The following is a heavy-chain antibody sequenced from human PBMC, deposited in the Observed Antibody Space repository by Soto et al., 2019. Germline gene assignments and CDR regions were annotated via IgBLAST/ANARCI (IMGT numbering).Heavy chain of an antibody. J-gene: IGHJ6*02. CDR1: GGSISSGGYY. D-gene: IGHD2-15*01. V-gene: IGHV4-31*03. CDR3: AREVVVASIDHYYGMDV. CDR2: IYYSGST. Sequence: QVQLQESGPGLVKPSQPLSLTCTVSGGSISSGGYYWSWIRQHPGKGLEWIGYIYYSGSTYYNTSLKSRVTISRDTSKNQFSLKLSSVTAADTAVYYCAREVVVASIDHYYGMDVCGQGPTVTVSS.